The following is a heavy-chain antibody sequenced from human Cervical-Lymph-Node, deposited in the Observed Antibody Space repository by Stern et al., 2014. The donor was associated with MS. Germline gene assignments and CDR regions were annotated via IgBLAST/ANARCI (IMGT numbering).Heavy chain of an antibody. J-gene: IGHJ5*02. D-gene: IGHD6-6*01. Sequence: VQLVQSGAQVKKPGSSVRVSCQASGGTFSTYSFCWVRKAPGQGLEWMGGIVPIFGKTNYAQKFQGRVTFTADESTSTVYMDLTSLRSDDTAVYYCATDVLRDISSSSWGQGTQVTVSS. V-gene: IGHV1-69*01. CDR3: ATDVLRDISSSS. CDR1: GGTFSTYS. CDR2: IVPIFGKT.